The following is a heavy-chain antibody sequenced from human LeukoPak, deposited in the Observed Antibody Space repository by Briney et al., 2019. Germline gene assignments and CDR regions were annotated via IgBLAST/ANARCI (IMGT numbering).Heavy chain of an antibody. CDR1: GFTYSSSW. D-gene: IGHD3-22*01. CDR3: ARAKDYYDSSGYYSDAFDI. J-gene: IGHJ3*02. CDR2: IKQDGSEK. V-gene: IGHV3-7*01. Sequence: GGSLRLSCAASGFTYSSSWMSWVRQAPGKGLEWVANIKQDGSEKYYVDSVKGRFTISRDNAKNSLYLQMNSLRAEDTAVYYCARAKDYYDSSGYYSDAFDIWGQGTMVTVSS.